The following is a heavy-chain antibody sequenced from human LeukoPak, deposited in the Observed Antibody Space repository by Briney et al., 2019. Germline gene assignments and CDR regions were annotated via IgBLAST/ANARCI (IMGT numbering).Heavy chain of an antibody. CDR1: GLTQCRLR. Sequence: GGSLRLSRAPSGLTQCRLRERYVRQAPGKGLEWVSSISSSSSYIYYADSVKGRFTITRDNATNSLYLQMNSLRADAMHVYYCAIWPAANHHWFDPWGQGTLVTVSS. V-gene: IGHV3-21*01. D-gene: IGHD2-2*01. J-gene: IGHJ5*02. CDR2: ISSSSSYI. CDR3: AIWPAANHHWFDP.